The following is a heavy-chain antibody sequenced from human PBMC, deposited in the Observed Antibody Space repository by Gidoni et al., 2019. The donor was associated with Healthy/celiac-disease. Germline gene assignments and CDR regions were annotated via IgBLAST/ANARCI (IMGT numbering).Heavy chain of an antibody. V-gene: IGHV3-30-3*01. D-gene: IGHD3-22*01. CDR2: ISYDGSNK. CDR1: GFTFSSYA. CDR3: AREKYYYDSSGLEDY. J-gene: IGHJ4*02. Sequence: QVQLVEPGEGVVQPGRSLRLSLAAPGFTFSSYAMHWVRQAPGKGLDWVAVISYDGSNKYYAYSVKGRFTISRDNSKTTLYLQMNSLRAEDTAVYYCAREKYYYDSSGLEDYWGQGTLVTVSS.